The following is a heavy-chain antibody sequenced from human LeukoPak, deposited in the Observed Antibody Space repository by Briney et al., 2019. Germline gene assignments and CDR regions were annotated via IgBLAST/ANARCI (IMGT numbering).Heavy chain of an antibody. CDR1: GFTFSSYG. CDR3: ARDGSRGPSVY. V-gene: IGHV3-48*04. D-gene: IGHD6-19*01. Sequence: GRSLRLSCAASGFTFSSYGMHWVRQAPGKGLEWVSYISSSGSTIYYADSVKGRFTISRDNAKNSLYLQMNSLRAEDTAVYYCARDGSRGPSVYWGQGTLVTVSS. J-gene: IGHJ4*02. CDR2: ISSSGSTI.